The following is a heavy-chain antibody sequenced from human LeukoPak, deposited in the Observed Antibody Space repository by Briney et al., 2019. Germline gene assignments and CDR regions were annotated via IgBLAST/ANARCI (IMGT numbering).Heavy chain of an antibody. CDR2: IYYSGST. V-gene: IGHV4-59*08. Sequence: SQTLSLTCTVSGGSISSYYWSWIRQPPGKGLEWIGYIYYSGSTNYNLSLKSRVTISVDTSKNQFSLKLSCVTAADTAVYYCARAGYSYGYYFDYWGQGTLVTVSS. CDR3: ARAGYSYGYYFDY. D-gene: IGHD5-18*01. J-gene: IGHJ4*02. CDR1: GGSISSYY.